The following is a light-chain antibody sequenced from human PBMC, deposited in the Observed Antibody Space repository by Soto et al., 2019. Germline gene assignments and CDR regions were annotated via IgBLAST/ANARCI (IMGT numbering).Light chain of an antibody. J-gene: IGKJ4*01. CDR2: AAS. V-gene: IGKV1-5*01. CDR1: QSISSW. CDR3: KQYYSYPLT. Sequence: DIQMTQSPSTLSASVGDRVTITCRASQSISSWLAWYQQKPGKAPKLLIYAASNLQSGVQSRFSGSGSGTDFTLTIRCLQSEDFATYYCKQYYSYPLTFGGGTKVDIK.